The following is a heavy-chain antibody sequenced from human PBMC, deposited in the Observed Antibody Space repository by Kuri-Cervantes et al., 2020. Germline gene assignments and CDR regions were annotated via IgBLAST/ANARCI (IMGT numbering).Heavy chain of an antibody. CDR1: GFTFDDYA. CDR3: AKVNYYDSSGQLDY. D-gene: IGHD3-22*01. V-gene: IGHV3-9*01. Sequence: SLKISCAASGFTFDDYAMHWVRQAPGKGLEWVSGISWNSGSIGYADSVKGRFTISRDNSKNTLYLQMNSLRAEDTAVYYCAKVNYYDSSGQLDYWGQGTLVTVSS. J-gene: IGHJ4*02. CDR2: ISWNSGSI.